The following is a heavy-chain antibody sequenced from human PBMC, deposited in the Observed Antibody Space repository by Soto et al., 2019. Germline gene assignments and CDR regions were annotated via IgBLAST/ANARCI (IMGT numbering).Heavy chain of an antibody. CDR3: TTLYYYDSSGLPFDY. D-gene: IGHD3-22*01. J-gene: IGHJ4*02. CDR1: GFTFSNAW. V-gene: IGHV3-15*01. CDR2: IKSKTDGGTT. Sequence: AGGSLRLSCAASGFTFSNAWMSWVRQAPGKGLEWVGRIKSKTDGGTTDYAAPVKGRFTISRDDSKNTLYLQMNSLKTEDTAVYYCTTLYYYDSSGLPFDYWGQGTLVTVSS.